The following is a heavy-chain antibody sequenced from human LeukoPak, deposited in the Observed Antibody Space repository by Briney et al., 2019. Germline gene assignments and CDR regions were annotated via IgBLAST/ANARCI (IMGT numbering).Heavy chain of an antibody. Sequence: PSETLSLTCTVSGGSISSYYWSWIRQPPGKGLEWIGYIYYSGSTNYNPSLKSRVTISVDTSKNQFSLKLSSVTAADTAVYYCARKGYSYGFVNWFDPWGQGTLVTVSS. V-gene: IGHV4-59*01. CDR1: GGSISSYY. CDR3: ARKGYSYGFVNWFDP. J-gene: IGHJ5*02. D-gene: IGHD5-18*01. CDR2: IYYSGST.